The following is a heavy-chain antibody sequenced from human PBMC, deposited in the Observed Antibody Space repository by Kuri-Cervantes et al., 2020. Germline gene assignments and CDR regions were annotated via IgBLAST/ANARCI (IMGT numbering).Heavy chain of an antibody. D-gene: IGHD3-10*01. V-gene: IGHV3-9*01. CDR3: AKDRQFGYGSGSYYDY. J-gene: IGHJ4*02. CDR2: ISWNSGSI. CDR1: GFIFDDYA. Sequence: SLKISCAASGFIFDDYAMHWVRQAPGKGLEWVSGISWNSGSIGDADSVKGRFTISRDNAKTSLYLQMNSLRAEDTALYYCAKDRQFGYGSGSYYDYWGQGTLVTVSS.